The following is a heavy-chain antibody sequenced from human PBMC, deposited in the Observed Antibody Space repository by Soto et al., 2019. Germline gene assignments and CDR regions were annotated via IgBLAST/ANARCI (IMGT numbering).Heavy chain of an antibody. CDR1: GFTFSSYS. J-gene: IGHJ6*02. D-gene: IGHD2-15*01. CDR3: ARDRLVAATSAPPYCYYGMDV. CDR2: ISSSSRYI. Sequence: GSLRLSCATSGFTFSSYSMNWVRQAPGMGLEWVSSISSSSRYIYYADSVRGRFTISRDNAKNSLYLQINSLRAEDTAVYYCARDRLVAATSAPPYCYYGMDVWGQGTTVTVSS. V-gene: IGHV3-21*01.